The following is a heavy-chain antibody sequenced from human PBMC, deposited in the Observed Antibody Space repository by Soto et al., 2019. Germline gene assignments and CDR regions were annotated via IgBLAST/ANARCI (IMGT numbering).Heavy chain of an antibody. CDR2: MYPGDSDT. CDR1: GYSFATYW. CDR3: ARRRHDSSGLWYYGLDV. V-gene: IGHV5-51*01. J-gene: IGHJ6*02. D-gene: IGHD3-22*01. Sequence: PGESLKISCKGLGYSFATYWIGWVRQMTGRGLEWMGIMYPGDSDTTYSPSFQGQVTISADKSISTAYLQWSSLMASDTAIYYCARRRHDSSGLWYYGLDVWGQGTTVTVSS.